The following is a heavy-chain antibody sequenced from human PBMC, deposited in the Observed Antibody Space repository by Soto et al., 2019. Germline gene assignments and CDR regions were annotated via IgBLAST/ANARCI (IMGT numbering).Heavy chain of an antibody. CDR1: GFTFSSYS. Sequence: EVQLVESGGGLVQPGGSLRLSCAASGFTFSSYSMNWVRQAPGKGLEWVSYISSSSSTIYYAYSVKGRFTISRDNAKNALYLQRNRLRDEDTAVYYCARDTYWGQGTLVTVSS. V-gene: IGHV3-48*02. CDR3: ARDTY. J-gene: IGHJ4*02. CDR2: ISSSSSTI.